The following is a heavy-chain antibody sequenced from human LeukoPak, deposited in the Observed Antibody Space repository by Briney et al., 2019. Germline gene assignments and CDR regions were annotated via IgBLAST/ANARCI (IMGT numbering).Heavy chain of an antibody. Sequence: AASVKVSCTASGYTFTTYAMNWVRQAPGQGLEWMGWINTDTGNPTYAQGFTGRFVFSLDTSVSTAYLQISSLKAEDTAMYYCARASCTGGTCPTFIDFWGQGTLVTVSS. CDR2: INTDTGNP. J-gene: IGHJ4*02. D-gene: IGHD2-15*01. V-gene: IGHV7-4-1*02. CDR1: GYTFTTYA. CDR3: ARASCTGGTCPTFIDF.